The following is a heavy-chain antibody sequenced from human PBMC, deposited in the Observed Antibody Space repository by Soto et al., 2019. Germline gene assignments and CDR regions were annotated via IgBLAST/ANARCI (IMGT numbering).Heavy chain of an antibody. CDR1: GGSIGGVGYS. Sequence: SETLSLTCAVSGGSIGGVGYSWGWIRQPPGGGLEWIGYMYHSGTFLKSPSLKTRLPMSLDMSKNQFSLTPNSMTAADTAVYYCARDQFYSGSGNYNNLMFDAWGQGIQVTVSS. CDR3: ARDQFYSGSGNYNNLMFDA. J-gene: IGHJ5*02. CDR2: MYHSGTF. D-gene: IGHD3-10*01. V-gene: IGHV4-30-2*01.